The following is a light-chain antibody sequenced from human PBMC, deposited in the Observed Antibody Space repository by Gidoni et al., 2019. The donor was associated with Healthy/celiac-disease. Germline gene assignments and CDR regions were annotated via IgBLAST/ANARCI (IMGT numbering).Light chain of an antibody. Sequence: EIVLTQSPATLSVSPGERATLSCRASQSVNSYLAWYQQKPGQAPRLLIYDASNRATGIPARFSGSGSGTDFTLTISSLEPEDFAVYYCQQRSNWPPMYTFGQGTKLEIK. V-gene: IGKV3-11*01. CDR1: QSVNSY. J-gene: IGKJ2*01. CDR2: DAS. CDR3: QQRSNWPPMYT.